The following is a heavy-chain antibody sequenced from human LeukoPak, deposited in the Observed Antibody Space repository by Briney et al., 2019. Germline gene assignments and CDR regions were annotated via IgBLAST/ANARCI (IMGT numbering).Heavy chain of an antibody. D-gene: IGHD5-18*01. V-gene: IGHV1-18*01. CDR3: ARERREVDTAMVTDY. CDR1: GYTFTCYG. J-gene: IGHJ4*02. Sequence: ASVKVSCKASGYTFTCYGISWVRQAPGQGLEWMGWISAYNGNTNYAQKLQGRVTMTTDTSTSTAYMELRSLRSDDTAVYYCARERREVDTAMVTDYWGQGTLVTVSS. CDR2: ISAYNGNT.